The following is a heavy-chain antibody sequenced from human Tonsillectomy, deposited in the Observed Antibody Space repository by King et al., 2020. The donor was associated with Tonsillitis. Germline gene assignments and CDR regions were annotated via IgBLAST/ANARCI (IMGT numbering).Heavy chain of an antibody. CDR3: AKDQGRGFWGGYPPPVSDAFDI. J-gene: IGHJ3*02. D-gene: IGHD3-3*01. Sequence: VQLVESGGGVVQPGGSLRLSCTASGFTLSRYGMNWVRQAPGKGLEWVAFIRYDGSKKYYADSVKGRFTISRDNSKNTLYLQMNSLRAEDTAVYYCAKDQGRGFWGGYPPPVSDAFDIWGQGTMVTVSS. CDR1: GFTLSRYG. CDR2: IRYDGSKK. V-gene: IGHV3-30*02.